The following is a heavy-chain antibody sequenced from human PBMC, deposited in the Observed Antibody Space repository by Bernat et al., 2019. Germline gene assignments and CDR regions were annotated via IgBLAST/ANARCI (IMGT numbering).Heavy chain of an antibody. D-gene: IGHD3-22*01. CDR2: INPSGGST. V-gene: IGHV1-46*01. J-gene: IGHJ4*02. Sequence: QVQLVQSGAEVKKPGASVKVSCKASGYTFTSYYMHWVRQAPGQGLEWMGIINPSGGSTSYAQKFQGRVTMTRDTSTSTVYMKLSSLRSEDTAVYYCARGGYYYDSSGYYYYFDYWGQGTLVTVSS. CDR1: GYTFTSYY. CDR3: ARGGYYYDSSGYYYYFDY.